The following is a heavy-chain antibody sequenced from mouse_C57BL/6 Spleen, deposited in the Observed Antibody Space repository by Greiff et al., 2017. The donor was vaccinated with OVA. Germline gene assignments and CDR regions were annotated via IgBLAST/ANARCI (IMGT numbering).Heavy chain of an antibody. D-gene: IGHD1-2*01. V-gene: IGHV1-82*01. CDR3: ARALLRYWYFDV. CDR1: GYAFSSSW. J-gene: IGHJ1*03. Sequence: VQLQQSGPELVKPGASVKISCKASGYAFSSSWMNWVKQRPGKGLEWIGRIYPGDGDTNYNGKFKGKATLTADKSSSTAYMQLSSLTSDDSAVYFCARALLRYWYFDVWGTGTTVTVSS. CDR2: IYPGDGDT.